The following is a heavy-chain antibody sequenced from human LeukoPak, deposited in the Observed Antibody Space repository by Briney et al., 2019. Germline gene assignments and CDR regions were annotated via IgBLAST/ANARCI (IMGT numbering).Heavy chain of an antibody. Sequence: GGSLRLSCAASGFTFSSYSMNWVRQAPGKGLVWVSSISSSSSYIYYADSVKGRFTISRDNAKNSLYLQMNSLRAEDTAVYYCARVLLGYCSGGSCPIFDYWGQGTLVTVSS. J-gene: IGHJ4*02. D-gene: IGHD2-15*01. CDR2: ISSSSSYI. CDR1: GFTFSSYS. CDR3: ARVLLGYCSGGSCPIFDY. V-gene: IGHV3-21*01.